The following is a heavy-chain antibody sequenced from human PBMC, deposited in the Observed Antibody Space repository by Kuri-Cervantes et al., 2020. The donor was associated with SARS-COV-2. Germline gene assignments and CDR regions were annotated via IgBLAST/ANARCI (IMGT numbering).Heavy chain of an antibody. CDR1: GYTFTGYY. Sequence: ASVKVSCKASGYTFTGYYMHWVRQAPGQGLEWMGWINPNSGGTNYAQIFQGRVTMTRDTSTSTVYMELSSLTSEDTAVYYCARDVGPSQTWFDYWGQGTLVTVSS. J-gene: IGHJ4*02. CDR3: ARDVGPSQTWFDY. V-gene: IGHV1-2*02. CDR2: INPNSGGT.